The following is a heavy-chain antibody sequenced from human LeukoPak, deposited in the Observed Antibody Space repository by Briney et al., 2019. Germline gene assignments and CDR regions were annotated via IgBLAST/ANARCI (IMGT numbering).Heavy chain of an antibody. CDR1: GYTFTGYY. CDR2: INPNSAGT. Sequence: ASVKVSCKASGYTFTGYYIHWVRQAPGQGLEWMGWINPNSAGTHYAQKFQGRVTMTRDTSISTVYMELSSLTSEDTAVYYCARGRGVVVPAAPTGDPFDIWGQGTMVTVSS. CDR3: ARGRGVVVPAAPTGDPFDI. D-gene: IGHD2-2*01. V-gene: IGHV1-2*02. J-gene: IGHJ3*02.